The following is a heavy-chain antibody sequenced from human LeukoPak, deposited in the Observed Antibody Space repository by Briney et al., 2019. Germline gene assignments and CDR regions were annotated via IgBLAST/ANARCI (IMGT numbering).Heavy chain of an antibody. Sequence: GESLKISCKGSGYSFTSYWIGWVRQMPGKGLEWMGIIYPGDSDTRYSPSFQGQVTISADKSISTAYLQWSSLKASDTAMYYCARFGGGLTVGIVARRTHYYYGMDVWGQGTTVTVSS. J-gene: IGHJ6*02. CDR2: IYPGDSDT. D-gene: IGHD6-6*01. V-gene: IGHV5-51*01. CDR1: GYSFTSYW. CDR3: ARFGGGLTVGIVARRTHYYYGMDV.